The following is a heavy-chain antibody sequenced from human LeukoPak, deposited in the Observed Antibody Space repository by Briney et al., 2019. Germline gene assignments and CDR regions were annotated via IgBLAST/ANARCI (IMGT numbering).Heavy chain of an antibody. CDR1: GGSISSYY. D-gene: IGHD3-22*01. V-gene: IGHV4-4*07. CDR3: ARAAYDSSGYYADY. J-gene: IGHJ4*02. Sequence: PSETLSLTCTVSGGSISSYYWSWIRQPAGRGLEWIGRIYTSGSTNYNPSLKSRVTMSVDTSKNQFSLKLSSVTAADTAVYYCARAAYDSSGYYADYWGQGTLVTVSS. CDR2: IYTSGST.